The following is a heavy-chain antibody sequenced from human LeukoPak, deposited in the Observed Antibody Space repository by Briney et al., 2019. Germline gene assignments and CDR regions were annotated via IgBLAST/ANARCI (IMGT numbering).Heavy chain of an antibody. J-gene: IGHJ4*02. CDR3: AHCSSTSCYYFDY. CDR1: GFTFSSYA. D-gene: IGHD2-2*01. CDR2: ISGSGGST. V-gene: IGHV3-23*01. Sequence: GGSLRLSCAASGFTFSSYAMSWVRQAPGKGLEWVSAISGSGGSTYYADSVKGRFIISRDNSKNTLYLQMNSLRAEDTAVYYCAHCSSTSCYYFDYWGQGTLVTVSS.